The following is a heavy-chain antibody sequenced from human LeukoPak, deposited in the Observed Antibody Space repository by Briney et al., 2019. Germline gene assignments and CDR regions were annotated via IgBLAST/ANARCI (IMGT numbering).Heavy chain of an antibody. D-gene: IGHD3-10*01. V-gene: IGHV4-4*07. J-gene: IGHJ5*02. Sequence: SETLSLTCTVSGGSISSYCWSWIRQPAGKGLEWIGHIYTSGSTNYNSSLKSRVTMSVDTSKNQFSLKLSSLTAADTAVYYCARTRESYNWLDPWDQGTLVTVSS. CDR2: IYTSGST. CDR3: ARTRESYNWLDP. CDR1: GGSISSYC.